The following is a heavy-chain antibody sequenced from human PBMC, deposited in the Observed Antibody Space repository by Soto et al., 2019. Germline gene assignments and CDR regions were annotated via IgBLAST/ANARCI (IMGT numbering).Heavy chain of an antibody. Sequence: QITLKESGPTLVNPTQTLTLTCTFSGFSLSTSGVGVGWIRQPPGKALEWLALIYWDDDKRYSPSLKSRLTITKDTSKNQVVLTMTNMDPVDTATYYCAHSPNYSNYGGFGENWFDPWGQGTLVTVSS. CDR3: AHSPNYSNYGGFGENWFDP. CDR1: GFSLSTSGVG. D-gene: IGHD4-4*01. V-gene: IGHV2-5*02. J-gene: IGHJ5*02. CDR2: IYWDDDK.